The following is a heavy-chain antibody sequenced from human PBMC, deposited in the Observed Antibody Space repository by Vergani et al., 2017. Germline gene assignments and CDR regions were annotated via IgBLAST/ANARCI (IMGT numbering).Heavy chain of an antibody. V-gene: IGHV3-23*04. D-gene: IGHD3-22*01. CDR3: AKESSGCYKFGAFDI. CDR2: ISGSGGST. Sequence: EVQLVESGGGLVQPGGSLRLSCAASGITFSNYAMSWVRQAPAKGLEWVSAISGSGGSTYYADSVKGRFTISRDNSKNTRYLQMNSVRAEDTAVYYCAKESSGCYKFGAFDIWGQGTMVTVSS. J-gene: IGHJ3*02. CDR1: GITFSNYA.